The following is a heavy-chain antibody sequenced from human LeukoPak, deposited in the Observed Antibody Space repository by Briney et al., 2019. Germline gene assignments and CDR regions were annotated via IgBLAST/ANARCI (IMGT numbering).Heavy chain of an antibody. CDR3: ARDGPATVTPRMDV. J-gene: IGHJ6*03. Sequence: SETLSLTCTVSGGPISSGGYYWSWIRQHPGKGLEWIGYIYYSGSTYYNPSLKSRVTISVDTSNNQFSLKLSSVTAADTAVYYCARDGPATVTPRMDVWGKGTTVTVSS. D-gene: IGHD4-17*01. CDR1: GGPISSGGYY. CDR2: IYYSGST. V-gene: IGHV4-31*03.